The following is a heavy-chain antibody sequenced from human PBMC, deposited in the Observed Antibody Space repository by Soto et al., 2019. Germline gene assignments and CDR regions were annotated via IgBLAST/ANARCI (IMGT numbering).Heavy chain of an antibody. D-gene: IGHD2-2*01. CDR3: ARERYGVVVPAANPGPFDY. V-gene: IGHV4-31*03. Sequence: QVQLQESGPGLVKPSQTLSLTCTVSGGSISSGGYYWSWIRQHPGKGLGWIGYIYYSGSTYYNPSLKSRVTISVDTSKNQFSLKLSSVTAADTAVYYCARERYGVVVPAANPGPFDYWGQGTLVTVSS. CDR1: GGSISSGGYY. J-gene: IGHJ4*02. CDR2: IYYSGST.